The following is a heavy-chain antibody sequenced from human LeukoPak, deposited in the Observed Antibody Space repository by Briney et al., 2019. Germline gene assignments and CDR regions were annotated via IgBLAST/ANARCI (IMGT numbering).Heavy chain of an antibody. CDR1: GGSISSYY. CDR2: IYYSGST. J-gene: IGHJ5*02. V-gene: IGHV4-59*08. Sequence: SETLSLTCTVSGGSISSYYWSWIRQPPGKGLEWIGYIYYSGSTNYNPSLKSRVTISVDTSKNQFSLKLSSVAAADTAVYYCARHWGSVLPTAMWNPWGQGTLVTVSS. D-gene: IGHD2-2*01. CDR3: ARHWGSVLPTAMWNP.